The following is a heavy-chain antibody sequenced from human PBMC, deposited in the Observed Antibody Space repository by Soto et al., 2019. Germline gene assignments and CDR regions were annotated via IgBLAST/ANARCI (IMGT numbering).Heavy chain of an antibody. CDR2: INSDGSGT. V-gene: IGHV3-74*01. J-gene: IGHJ6*02. Sequence: VGSLRLSCAASGFTFSGYWMHWVRQAPGKGLVWVSRINSDGSGTSYADSVKGRFTISRGNAKNTLYLQMNSLRAEDTAVYYCARGHYYGMDVWGQGTTVTVSS. CDR1: GFTFSGYW. CDR3: ARGHYYGMDV.